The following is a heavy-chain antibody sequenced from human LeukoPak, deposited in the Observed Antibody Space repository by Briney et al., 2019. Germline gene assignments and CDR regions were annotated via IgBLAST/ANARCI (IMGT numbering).Heavy chain of an antibody. V-gene: IGHV4-4*07. CDR1: GGSISSYY. J-gene: IGHJ3*02. CDR3: ASLYRGNQLLVRRDAFDI. D-gene: IGHD2-2*01. Sequence: SETLSLTCTVSGGSISSYYWSWIRQPAGKGLEWIGRIYTSGSTNYNPSLKSRVTMSVDTSKNQFSLKLSPVTAADTAVYYCASLYRGNQLLVRRDAFDIWGQGTMVTVSS. CDR2: IYTSGST.